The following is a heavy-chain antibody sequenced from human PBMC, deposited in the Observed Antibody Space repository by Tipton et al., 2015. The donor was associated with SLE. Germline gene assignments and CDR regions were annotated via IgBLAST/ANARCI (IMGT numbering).Heavy chain of an antibody. J-gene: IGHJ6*03. CDR3: AKGAIFGVVMLYYMDV. Sequence: SLRLSCAASGFTFSSYAMTWVRQAPGKGLEWVASIRGSGGTTYYAESVKGRFTISRDNSKDTLFLQMNSLRVEDTAEYYCAKGAIFGVVMLYYMDVWGKGTTVTVSS. CDR2: IRGSGGTT. V-gene: IGHV3-23*01. CDR1: GFTFSSYA. D-gene: IGHD3-3*01.